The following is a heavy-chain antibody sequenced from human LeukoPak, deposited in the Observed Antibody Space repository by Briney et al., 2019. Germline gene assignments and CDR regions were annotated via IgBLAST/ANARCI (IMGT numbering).Heavy chain of an antibody. CDR1: GGSFSGYY. Sequence: SETLSLTCAVYGGSFSGYYWSWIRQPPGKGLEWIGEINHSGSTNYNPSLKSRVTISVDTSKNQFSLKLSSVTAADTAVYYCARGLYRRYDILTGHQGSNAFDIWGQGTMVTVSS. D-gene: IGHD3-9*01. J-gene: IGHJ3*02. CDR2: INHSGST. CDR3: ARGLYRRYDILTGHQGSNAFDI. V-gene: IGHV4-34*01.